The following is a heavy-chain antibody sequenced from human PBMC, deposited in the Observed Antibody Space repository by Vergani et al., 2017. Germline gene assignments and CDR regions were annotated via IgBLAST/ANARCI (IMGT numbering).Heavy chain of an antibody. J-gene: IGHJ6*02. Sequence: QVQLQESGPGLVKPSGTLSLTCAVSGGSISSSNWWSWVRQPPGKGLEWIGEIYHSGSTNYNPSRKSRVTISVDKSKNQFSLKLSSVTAADTAVYYCARGKGKLTIFGVNYYYGMDVWGQGTTVTVSS. CDR1: GGSISSSNW. CDR2: IYHSGST. D-gene: IGHD3-3*01. V-gene: IGHV4-4*02. CDR3: ARGKGKLTIFGVNYYYGMDV.